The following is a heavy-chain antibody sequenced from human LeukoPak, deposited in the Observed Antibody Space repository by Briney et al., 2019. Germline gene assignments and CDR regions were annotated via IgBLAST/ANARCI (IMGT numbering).Heavy chain of an antibody. D-gene: IGHD3-22*01. CDR3: ARGVQITMIVVVIPSDY. V-gene: IGHV1-18*01. CDR1: GYTFTSYG. J-gene: IGHJ4*02. CDR2: ISAYNGNT. Sequence: ASVKVSCKASGYTFTSYGISWVRQAPGQGLEWMGWISAYNGNTNYAQKFQGRVTMTRDTSISTAYMELSRLRSDDTAVYYCARGVQITMIVVVIPSDYWGQGTLVTVSS.